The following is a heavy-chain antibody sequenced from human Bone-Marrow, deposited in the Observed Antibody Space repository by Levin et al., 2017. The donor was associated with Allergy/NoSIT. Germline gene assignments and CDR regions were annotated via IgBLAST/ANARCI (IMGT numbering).Heavy chain of an antibody. J-gene: IGHJ4*02. CDR2: IYDGGST. V-gene: IGHV4-61*08. Sequence: GSLRLSCTVSGDSGNSGGFYWGWIRQPPGKGLEWIGYIYDGGSTGYNPSLQGRVAISGDTSKKQFSLRLGSVTAADTAVYYCARGGYTFAPFNFYDYWGQGTQVTVSS. CDR3: ARGGYTFAPFNFYDY. CDR1: GDSGNSGGFY. D-gene: IGHD5-18*01.